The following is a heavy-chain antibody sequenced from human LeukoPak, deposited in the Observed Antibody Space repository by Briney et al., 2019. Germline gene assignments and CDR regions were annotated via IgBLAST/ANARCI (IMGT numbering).Heavy chain of an antibody. J-gene: IGHJ6*02. V-gene: IGHV3-48*04. Sequence: GGSLRLSCAASGFTFSSYSMNWVRQAPGKGLEWVSYISSSSSTIYYADSVKGRFTISRDNAKNSLYLQMNSLRAEDTAVYYCAREYSSSPYYYYYYGMDVWGQGTTVTVSS. CDR2: ISSSSSTI. CDR1: GFTFSSYS. CDR3: AREYSSSPYYYYYYGMDV. D-gene: IGHD6-13*01.